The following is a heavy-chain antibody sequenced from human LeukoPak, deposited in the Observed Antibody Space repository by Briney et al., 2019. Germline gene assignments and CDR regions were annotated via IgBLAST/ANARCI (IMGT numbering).Heavy chain of an antibody. D-gene: IGHD2-8*01. CDR3: AKDRCSNGVGCYYYYMDV. CDR1: GFTVSTNS. CDR2: MSSNSKYI. J-gene: IGHJ6*03. V-gene: IGHV3-21*01. Sequence: GGSLRLSCTVSGFTVSTNSMSWVRQAPGKGLEWVSSMSSNSKYIYYADSVKGRFTISRDNAKNSLYLQMNSLRAEDTAVYYCAKDRCSNGVGCYYYYMDVWGKGTTVTISS.